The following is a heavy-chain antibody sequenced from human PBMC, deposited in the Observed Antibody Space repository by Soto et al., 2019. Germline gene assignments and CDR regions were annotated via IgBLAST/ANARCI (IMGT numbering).Heavy chain of an antibody. V-gene: IGHV1-2*02. D-gene: IGHD6-6*01. J-gene: IGHJ5*02. CDR3: AISSYSPNWFDP. Sequence: ASVKVSCKASGYTFTGCYMHWVRQAPGQGLEWMGWINPNSGGTNYAQKFQGRVTMTRDTSISTAYMELSRLRSDDTAVYYCAISSYSPNWFDPWGQGTLVTVSS. CDR1: GYTFTGCY. CDR2: INPNSGGT.